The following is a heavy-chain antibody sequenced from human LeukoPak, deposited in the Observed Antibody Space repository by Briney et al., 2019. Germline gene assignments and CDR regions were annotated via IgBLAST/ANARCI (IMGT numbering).Heavy chain of an antibody. CDR2: ISSSSSYI. CDR3: ARDSLNPRLIIRGVLTD. V-gene: IGHV3-21*01. CDR1: RFTFSSYS. J-gene: IGHJ4*02. D-gene: IGHD3-10*01. Sequence: RGALRPSCAASRFTFSSYSMNWVRQAPGKGLESVSSISSSSSYIYYADSVKGRFTISRDNAKNSLYLQMNSLRAEDTAVYYCARDSLNPRLIIRGVLTDWGQGTLVTVSS.